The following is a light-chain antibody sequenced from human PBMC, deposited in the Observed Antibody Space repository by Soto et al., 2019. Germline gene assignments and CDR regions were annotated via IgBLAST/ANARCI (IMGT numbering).Light chain of an antibody. CDR3: QQYENVPLT. CDR2: DAS. CDR1: YDIKKY. Sequence: QVTQSPSSLSASVGYTVSITYQATYDIKKYLNWYQQRPGTAPKLLIYDASYLEPGVPSRFSGSGSGRHFTFIISSLQPEDNATYYCQQYENVPLTFGGGTKVDIK. J-gene: IGKJ4*01. V-gene: IGKV1-33*01.